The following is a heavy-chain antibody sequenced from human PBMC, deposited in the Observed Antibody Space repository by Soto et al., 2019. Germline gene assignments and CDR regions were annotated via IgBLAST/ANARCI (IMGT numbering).Heavy chain of an antibody. V-gene: IGHV4-39*01. Sequence: QLQLQESGPGLVKPSETLSLTCTVSGGSISSSSYYWGWIRQPPGKGLEWIGSIYYSGSTYYNPPLRSRVTISVDTAKHQFSLQLSPVTAADTAVYYCATTYYFGSGSAYWGQGTLVTVSS. CDR3: ATTYYFGSGSAY. J-gene: IGHJ4*02. CDR2: IYYSGST. CDR1: GGSISSSSYY. D-gene: IGHD3-10*01.